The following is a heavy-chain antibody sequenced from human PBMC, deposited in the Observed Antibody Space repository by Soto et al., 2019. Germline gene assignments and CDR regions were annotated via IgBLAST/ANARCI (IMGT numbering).Heavy chain of an antibody. V-gene: IGHV3-7*01. CDR3: AGGSGWIVDY. J-gene: IGHJ4*02. Sequence: PGGSLRLSCAASGFKISSYWMTWVRQAPGKGLEWVANIKVDGSEKYYVDSVKGRFTISRDNAENSVSLQMDSLRAEDTAVYYCAGGSGWIVDYWGQGTLVTVSS. D-gene: IGHD6-25*01. CDR1: GFKISSYW. CDR2: IKVDGSEK.